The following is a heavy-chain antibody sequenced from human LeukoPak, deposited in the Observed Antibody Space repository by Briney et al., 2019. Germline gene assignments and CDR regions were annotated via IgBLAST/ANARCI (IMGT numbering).Heavy chain of an antibody. CDR2: INHSGST. Sequence: PSETLSLTCAVYGGSFSGYYWSWIRQPPGKGLEWIGEINHSGSTNYNPSLKSRVTISVDTSQNQFSLKLSSVTAADTAVYYCARVVAIAAAGTDYFDYWGQGTLVTVSS. CDR3: ARVVAIAAAGTDYFDY. J-gene: IGHJ4*02. D-gene: IGHD6-13*01. CDR1: GGSFSGYY. V-gene: IGHV4-34*01.